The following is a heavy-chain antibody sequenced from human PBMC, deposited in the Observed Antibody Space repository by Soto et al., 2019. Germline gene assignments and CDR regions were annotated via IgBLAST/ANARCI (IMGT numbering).Heavy chain of an antibody. CDR2: ISGSGGST. J-gene: IGHJ4*02. V-gene: IGHV3-23*01. CDR1: GFTFSSYA. D-gene: IGHD2-15*01. CDR3: AKARGYCSGGSCYRYYFDY. Sequence: GGSLRLSCAASGFTFSSYAMSWVRQAPGKGLEWVSAISGSGGSTYYADSVKGRFTISRDNSKNTLYLQMNSLRAEDTAVYYCAKARGYCSGGSCYRYYFDYWGQGTLVTVSS.